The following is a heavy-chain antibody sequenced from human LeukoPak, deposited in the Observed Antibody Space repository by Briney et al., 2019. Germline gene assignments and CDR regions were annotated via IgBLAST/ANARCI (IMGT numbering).Heavy chain of an antibody. V-gene: IGHV1-18*01. CDR2: ISAYNGHT. CDR1: GYTFTSYG. CDR3: ARDLKYNILTGFRSSFGFDP. D-gene: IGHD3-9*01. J-gene: IGHJ5*02. Sequence: ASVRVSCKASGYTFTSYGISWVRQAPGQGLEWMGWISAYNGHTNYEQKFQGRVTMTTDTSTSTAYMELRSLRSDDTAMYYCARDLKYNILTGFRSSFGFDPWGQGTLVTVSS.